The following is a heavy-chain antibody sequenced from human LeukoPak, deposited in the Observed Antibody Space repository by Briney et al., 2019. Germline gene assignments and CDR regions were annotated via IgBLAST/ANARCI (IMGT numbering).Heavy chain of an antibody. D-gene: IGHD1-20*01. CDR2: ISSNGGST. Sequence: AGGSLRLSCAASGFTFSRYAMHCVRQAPGKGLESVSAISSNGGSTYYANSVKGRFTISRDNSKNTLYLQMGSLRAEDLAVYYCARDFRLTGKVDYWGQGTLVTVSS. J-gene: IGHJ4*02. CDR3: ARDFRLTGKVDY. V-gene: IGHV3-64*01. CDR1: GFTFSRYA.